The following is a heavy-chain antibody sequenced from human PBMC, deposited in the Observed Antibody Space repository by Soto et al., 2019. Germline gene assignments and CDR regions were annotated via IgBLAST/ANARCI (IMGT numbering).Heavy chain of an antibody. J-gene: IGHJ6*02. CDR3: ARPQGSSTSLEIYYYYCYSMDV. D-gene: IGHD2-2*01. V-gene: IGHV1-69*01. CDR2: IIPMSGTA. CDR1: GGTFSSYA. Sequence: VQLVQSGAEVKKPGSSVKVSCKASGGTFSSYAISWVRQAPGQGLEWMGGIIPMSGTANYAQKFKGRVTITADESTSTVYMGLSSLRSEDTAVYFCARPQGSSTSLEIYYYYCYSMDVWGQGTTVTVSS.